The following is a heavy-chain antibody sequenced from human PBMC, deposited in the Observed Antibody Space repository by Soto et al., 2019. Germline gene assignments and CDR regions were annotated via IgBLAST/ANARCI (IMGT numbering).Heavy chain of an antibody. CDR2: IYYSGST. CDR1: GGSISSYY. J-gene: IGHJ4*02. D-gene: IGHD6-13*01. CDR3: ARARATIAAAAIFDC. V-gene: IGHV4-59*12. Sequence: PSETLSLTCTVSGGSISSYYWSWIRQPPGKGLEWIGYIYYSGSTNYNPSLKSRVTISVDKSKNQFSLKLTSVTAADTAVYYCARARATIAAAAIFDCWGQGTLVTVSS.